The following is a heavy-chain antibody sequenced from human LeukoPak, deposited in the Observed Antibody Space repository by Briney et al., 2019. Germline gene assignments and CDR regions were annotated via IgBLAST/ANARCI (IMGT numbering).Heavy chain of an antibody. J-gene: IGHJ4*02. CDR2: ISDRGSRT. D-gene: IGHD3-22*01. CDR3: AKRGVVIRVILVGFHKEAYYFDS. Sequence: GGSLRLSCAVSGITLSNYGMSWVRQAPGKGLEWVAGISDRGSRTNYADSVKGRFTISTDHPQNTLYLQMNSLRAEDTAVYFCAKRGVVIRVILVGFHKEAYYFDSWGQGALVTVSS. V-gene: IGHV3-23*01. CDR1: GITLSNYG.